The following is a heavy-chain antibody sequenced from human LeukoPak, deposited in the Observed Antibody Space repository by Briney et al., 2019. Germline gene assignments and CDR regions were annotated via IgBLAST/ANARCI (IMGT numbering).Heavy chain of an antibody. D-gene: IGHD3-3*01. V-gene: IGHV1-18*01. CDR2: ISAYNGNT. CDR1: GYTFTSYG. CDR3: ARGCYDFWSGPLAGGRTSDYYYYYYMDV. J-gene: IGHJ6*03. Sequence: ASVKVSCKASGYTFTSYGISWVRQAPGQGLEWMGWISAYNGNTNYAQKLQGRVTMTTDTSTSTAYMELRSLRSDDTAVYYCARGCYDFWSGPLAGGRTSDYYYYYYMDVWGKGTTVTVSS.